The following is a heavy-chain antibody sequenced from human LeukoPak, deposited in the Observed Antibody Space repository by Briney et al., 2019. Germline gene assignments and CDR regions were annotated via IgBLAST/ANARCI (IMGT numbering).Heavy chain of an antibody. D-gene: IGHD6-19*01. CDR1: GGSLSDYT. CDR2: IIPMLGTA. Sequence: SVKVSCKASGGSLSDYTISWVRQAPGQGLEWMGGIIPMLGTAKYAQNFQGRVTITTDDSSSTVYMELSSLRFEDTASYFCARDGLLTRAGMDVWGKGTTVTVSS. J-gene: IGHJ6*03. V-gene: IGHV1-69*16. CDR3: ARDGLLTRAGMDV.